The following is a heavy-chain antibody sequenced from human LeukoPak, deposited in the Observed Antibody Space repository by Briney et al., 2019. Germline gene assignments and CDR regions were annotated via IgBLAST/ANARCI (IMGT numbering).Heavy chain of an antibody. CDR2: TYYRSKWSS. Sequence: SQTLSLTCAISGDSVSSKSAAWNWIRQSPSRGLEWLGGTYYRSKWSSGYAESVKSRITINPDTSKNQFSLQLKSVTPEDTAVYYCARGRPHGNDYWGQGTLVTVSS. J-gene: IGHJ4*02. CDR1: GDSVSSKSAA. D-gene: IGHD4-23*01. CDR3: ARGRPHGNDY. V-gene: IGHV6-1*01.